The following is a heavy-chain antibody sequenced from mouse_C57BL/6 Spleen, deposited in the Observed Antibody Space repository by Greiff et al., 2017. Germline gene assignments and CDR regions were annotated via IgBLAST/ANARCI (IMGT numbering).Heavy chain of an antibody. CDR2: ISSSGST. Sequence: EVKLQESGPGLAKPSQTLSLSCSVPGYSITSDYWNWIRKFPGNKLEYMGYISSSGSTYYTPSIKSRISITRDTAKNKYYLQWNSVTTEDNATYFCASSSDPIYAMDYWGQGTSVTVSS. CDR3: ASSSDPIYAMDY. CDR1: GYSITSDY. J-gene: IGHJ4*01. D-gene: IGHD3-1*01. V-gene: IGHV3-8*01.